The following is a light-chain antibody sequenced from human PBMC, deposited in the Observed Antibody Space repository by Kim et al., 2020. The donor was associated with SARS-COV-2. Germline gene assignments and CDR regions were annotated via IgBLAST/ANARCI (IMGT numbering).Light chain of an antibody. CDR2: RND. CDR3: ASWDDTLNSQL. CDR1: RANIGNNF. V-gene: IGLV1-47*01. Sequence: QSALTQPPSASGTPGQTVTISCSGGRANIGNNFVFWYRQLPGAAPRLLMYRNDQRPSGVPDRISGSKSGTSASLAISDLRSEDEADYFCASWDDTLNSQLFGGGTKVTVL. J-gene: IGLJ3*02.